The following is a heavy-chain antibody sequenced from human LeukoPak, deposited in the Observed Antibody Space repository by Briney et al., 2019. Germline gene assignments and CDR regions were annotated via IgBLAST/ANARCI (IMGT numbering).Heavy chain of an antibody. CDR3: ASSVNCSSTSCPRGVLRYFDWPIDY. J-gene: IGHJ4*02. V-gene: IGHV3-30*04. D-gene: IGHD3-9*01. CDR1: GFTFSSYA. Sequence: GGSLRLSCAASGFTFSSYAMHWVRQAPGKGLEWVAVISYDGSNKYYADPVKGRFTISRDNSKNTLYLQMNSLRAEDTAVYYCASSVNCSSTSCPRGVLRYFDWPIDYWGQGTLVTVSS. CDR2: ISYDGSNK.